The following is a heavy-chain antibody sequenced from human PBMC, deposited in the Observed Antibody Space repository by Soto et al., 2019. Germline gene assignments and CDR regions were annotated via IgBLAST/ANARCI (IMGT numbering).Heavy chain of an antibody. CDR1: GYTLTHYY. Sequence: QVQLVQSGAEVKKPGASVKVSCKASGYTLTHYYMHWVRQPPGQGPERGGGINPSTLLTSYAQKYQARVTMTRDTSTSTVYMELNSMISEDTAVYYCARNGQTYDYYFFDNWGQGTLVTVSS. D-gene: IGHD3-3*01. V-gene: IGHV1-46*01. CDR2: INPSTLLT. J-gene: IGHJ4*02. CDR3: ARNGQTYDYYFFDN.